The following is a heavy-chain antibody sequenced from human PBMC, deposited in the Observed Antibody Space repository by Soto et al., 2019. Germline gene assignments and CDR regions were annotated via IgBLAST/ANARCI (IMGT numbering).Heavy chain of an antibody. V-gene: IGHV3-74*01. CDR1: GFTFSSYW. CDR2: INSDGSST. D-gene: IGHD6-19*01. CDR3: AKALSGWPNDAFDI. J-gene: IGHJ3*02. Sequence: GSLRLSCAASGFTFSSYWMHWVRQAPGKGLVWVSRINSDGSSTSYADSVKGRFTISRDNAKNTLYLQMNSLRAEDTAVYYCAKALSGWPNDAFDIWGQGTMVTVSS.